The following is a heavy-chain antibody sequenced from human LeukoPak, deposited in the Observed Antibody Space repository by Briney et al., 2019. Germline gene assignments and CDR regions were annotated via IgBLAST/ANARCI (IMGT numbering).Heavy chain of an antibody. CDR2: ISGSSGST. D-gene: IGHD3-3*01. J-gene: IGHJ3*02. Sequence: GGSLRLSCAASGFTFSSYAMSWVRQAPGKGLEWVSAISGSSGSTYYADSVKGRFTISRDNSKNTLYLQMNSLRAEDTAVYYCAKTSWDYDFWSGYQDAFDIWGQGTMVTVSS. V-gene: IGHV3-23*01. CDR3: AKTSWDYDFWSGYQDAFDI. CDR1: GFTFSSYA.